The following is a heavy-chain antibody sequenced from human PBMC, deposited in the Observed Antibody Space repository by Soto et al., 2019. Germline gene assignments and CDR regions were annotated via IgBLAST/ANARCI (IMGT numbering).Heavy chain of an antibody. CDR2: ISSSGSTI. V-gene: IGHV3-11*01. D-gene: IGHD4-4*01. J-gene: IGHJ6*02. Sequence: PGGSMRLSCAASGLPFIDYYMSWSRQAPGKGLEWVSYISSSGSTIYYADPVKGRFTTSRDNAKNSLYLQMNSLRAEDTAVYYCAREVTNYYYYYGMDVWGQGTTVTVS. CDR1: GLPFIDYY. CDR3: AREVTNYYYYYGMDV.